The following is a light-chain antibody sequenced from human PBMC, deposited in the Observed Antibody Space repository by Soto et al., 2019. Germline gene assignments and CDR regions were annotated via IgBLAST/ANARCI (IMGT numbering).Light chain of an antibody. CDR2: AAS. CDR1: QSISID. J-gene: IGKJ1*01. CDR3: QQSYSTPRT. Sequence: DIQMTQAPSSLSASVGDRVTITCRASQSISIDLNWYQQKPGKAPKLLIYAASSLQSGVPSRFSGNGSGTDFTLTISSLQPDDFATYYCQQSYSTPRTFGQGTKVDIK. V-gene: IGKV1-39*01.